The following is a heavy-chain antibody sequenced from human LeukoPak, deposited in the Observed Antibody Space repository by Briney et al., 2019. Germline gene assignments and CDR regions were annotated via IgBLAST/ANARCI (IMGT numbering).Heavy chain of an antibody. J-gene: IGHJ4*02. CDR2: ITASGIST. V-gene: IGHV3-23*01. D-gene: IGHD1-26*01. Sequence: GGSLRLSCAASGFTFSNFAMSWVRQAPGTGLEWVSVITASGISTYYADSVKGRFTISRDNSKNTLYLQMNSLRAEDTAIYYCARDQVSGRSPYDYWGQGTLVTVAS. CDR3: ARDQVSGRSPYDY. CDR1: GFTFSNFA.